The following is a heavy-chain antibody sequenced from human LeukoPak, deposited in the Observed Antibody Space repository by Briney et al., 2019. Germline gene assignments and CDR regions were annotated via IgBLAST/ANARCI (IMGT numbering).Heavy chain of an antibody. Sequence: ASVKVSCKASGYTFTSYDINWVRQATGQGLEWMGWISAYNGSTKYAQKLQGRVTMTTDTSTGTAYMELRSLRPDDTAVYYCASTLGVCSGGSCYSGHDYGDYYYYGMDVWGQGTTVTVSS. D-gene: IGHD2-15*01. J-gene: IGHJ6*02. V-gene: IGHV1-18*01. CDR1: GYTFTSYD. CDR3: ASTLGVCSGGSCYSGHDYGDYYYYGMDV. CDR2: ISAYNGST.